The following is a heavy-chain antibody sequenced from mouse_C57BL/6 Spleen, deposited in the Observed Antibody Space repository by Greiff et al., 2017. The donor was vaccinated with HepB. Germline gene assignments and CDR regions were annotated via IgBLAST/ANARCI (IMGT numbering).Heavy chain of an antibody. CDR3: AREGHDKGGFDY. CDR2: ISDGGSYT. V-gene: IGHV5-4*01. Sequence: EVMLVESGGGLVKPGGSLKLSCAASGFTFSSYAMSWVRQTPEKRLEWVATISDGGSYTYYPDNVKGRFTISRDNAKNNLYLQMSHLKSEDTAMYYCAREGHDKGGFDYWGQGTTLTVSS. CDR1: GFTFSSYA. J-gene: IGHJ2*01. D-gene: IGHD2-12*01.